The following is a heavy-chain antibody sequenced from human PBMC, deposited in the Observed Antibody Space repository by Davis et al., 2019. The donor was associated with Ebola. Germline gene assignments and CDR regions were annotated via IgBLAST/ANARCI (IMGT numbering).Heavy chain of an antibody. J-gene: IGHJ4*02. V-gene: IGHV3-13*01. Sequence: GESLKISCAASGFTFSSYDMHWVRQATGKGLEWVSAIGTAGDTYYPGSVKGRFTISRENAKNSLYLQMHSLRAGDTAVCYCARAHFGRSSFDYWGQGTLVTVSS. CDR1: GFTFSSYD. CDR2: IGTAGDT. CDR3: ARAHFGRSSFDY. D-gene: IGHD6-6*01.